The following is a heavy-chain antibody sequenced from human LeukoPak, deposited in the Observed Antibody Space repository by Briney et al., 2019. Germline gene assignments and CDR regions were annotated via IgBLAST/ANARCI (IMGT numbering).Heavy chain of an antibody. CDR2: IYSGGST. V-gene: IGHV3-66*01. CDR3: ARETYVWGSYRYSH. Sequence: PGGSLRLSCAASGFTVSSNYMSWIRQAPGKGLEWVSVIYSGGSTYYADSVKGRFSISRDSSKNTLYLQMNSLRAEDTAVYYCARETYVWGSYRYSHWGQGTLVTVSS. D-gene: IGHD3-16*02. J-gene: IGHJ4*02. CDR1: GFTVSSNY.